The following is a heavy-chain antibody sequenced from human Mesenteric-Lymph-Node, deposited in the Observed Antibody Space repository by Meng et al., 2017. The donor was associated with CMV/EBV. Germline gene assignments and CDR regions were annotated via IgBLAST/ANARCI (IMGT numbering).Heavy chain of an antibody. Sequence: QVQLVQSGAEVKKPVSSVKVYCKASGGTFSSYTISWVRQAPGQGLEWMGRIIPILGIANYPQQFHGRVTITADKSTSTAYMELSSLRSEDTAVYYCAVGIAAAGSRWFDPWGQGTLVTVSS. CDR2: IIPILGIA. CDR1: GGTFSSYT. V-gene: IGHV1-69*02. D-gene: IGHD6-13*01. CDR3: AVGIAAAGSRWFDP. J-gene: IGHJ5*02.